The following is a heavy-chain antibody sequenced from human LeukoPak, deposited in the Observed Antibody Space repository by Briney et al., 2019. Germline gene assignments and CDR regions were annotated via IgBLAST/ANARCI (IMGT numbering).Heavy chain of an antibody. CDR2: IYQSGDS. V-gene: IGHV4-30-2*01. CDR3: ARGTNPLYNWQHEGFDY. Sequence: PSETLSLTCTVSGASITTSGFYWSWIRQPPGKGLEWLGYIYQSGDSFYSPSLKSRVTISIDRPKNQFSLKVKSVTAADAAVYYCARGTNPLYNWQHEGFDYWGQGTLVAVSS. CDR1: GASITTSGFY. J-gene: IGHJ4*02. D-gene: IGHD1-20*01.